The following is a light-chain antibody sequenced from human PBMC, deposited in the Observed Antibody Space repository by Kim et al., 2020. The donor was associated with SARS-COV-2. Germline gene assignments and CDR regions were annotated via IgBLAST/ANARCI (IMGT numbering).Light chain of an antibody. CDR3: QQYNSYPLT. Sequence: DIQMTQSPSTLSASVRDRVTITCRASQSVNSYLAWYQQKPGKAPKLLIQKASRLESGVPSRFSGSGSGTEFALTISSLQPDDFATYYCQQYNSYPLTFGGGTKVEI. CDR2: KAS. CDR1: QSVNSY. V-gene: IGKV1-5*03. J-gene: IGKJ4*01.